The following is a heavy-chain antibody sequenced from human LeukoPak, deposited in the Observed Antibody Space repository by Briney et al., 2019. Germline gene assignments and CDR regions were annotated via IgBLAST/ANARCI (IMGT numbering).Heavy chain of an antibody. J-gene: IGHJ4*02. Sequence: PGGSLRLSCAASGFTFSSYWMHWVRQAPGKGLVWVSRINSDGSSTSYADSVKGRFTISRDNAKNTLYLQMNSLRAEDTAVYYCARDPRFEYSSSSGNYWGQGTLVTVFS. CDR3: ARDPRFEYSSSSGNY. D-gene: IGHD6-6*01. CDR2: INSDGSST. V-gene: IGHV3-74*01. CDR1: GFTFSSYW.